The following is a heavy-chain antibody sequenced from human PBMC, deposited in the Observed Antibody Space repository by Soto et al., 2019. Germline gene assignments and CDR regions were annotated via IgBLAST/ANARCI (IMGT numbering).Heavy chain of an antibody. V-gene: IGHV3-23*01. CDR3: AKDGLAAAPLNYYGMEV. Sequence: GGSLRLSCAASGFTFSSYAMSWVRQAPGKGLEWVSAISGSGGSTYYADSVKGRFTISRDNSKNTLYLQMNSLRAEDTAVYYCAKDGLAAAPLNYYGMEVWGQGTTVTVSS. CDR2: ISGSGGST. J-gene: IGHJ6*02. D-gene: IGHD6-13*01. CDR1: GFTFSSYA.